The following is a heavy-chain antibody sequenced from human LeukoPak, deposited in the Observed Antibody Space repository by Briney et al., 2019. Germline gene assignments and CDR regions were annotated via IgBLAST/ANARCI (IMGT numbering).Heavy chain of an antibody. CDR2: IKSKTDGGTT. Sequence: GGSLRLSCAASGFTFSNAWMSWVRQAPGKGLEWVGRIKSKTDGGTTDYAAPVKGRFTISRDDSKNTLYLQMNSLKTEDTAVYYCTTVSTPTGFLGWLFNFNYWGQGTLVTVSS. D-gene: IGHD3-3*01. J-gene: IGHJ4*02. V-gene: IGHV3-15*01. CDR1: GFTFSNAW. CDR3: TTVSTPTGFLGWLFNFNY.